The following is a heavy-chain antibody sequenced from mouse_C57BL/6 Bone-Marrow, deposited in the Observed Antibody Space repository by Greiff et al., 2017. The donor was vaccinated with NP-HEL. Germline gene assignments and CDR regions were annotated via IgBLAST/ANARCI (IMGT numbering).Heavy chain of an antibody. D-gene: IGHD1-1*01. CDR3: ARSGTTVPSLYAMDY. J-gene: IGHJ4*01. Sequence: VQLQQSGAELARPGASVKMSCKASGYTFTSYTMHWVKQRPGQGLEWIGYINPSSGYTKYNQKFKDKATLTADKSSSTAYMQLSSLTSEDSAVYYCARSGTTVPSLYAMDYWVKEPQSPSPQ. CDR2: INPSSGYT. CDR1: GYTFTSYT. V-gene: IGHV1-4*01.